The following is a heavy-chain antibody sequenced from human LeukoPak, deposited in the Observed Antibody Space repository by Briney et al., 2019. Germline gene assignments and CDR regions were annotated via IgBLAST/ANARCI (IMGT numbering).Heavy chain of an antibody. CDR2: IKQDGSKK. D-gene: IGHD5-24*01. Sequence: PGGSLRLSCVASGFPFSSYWRTWVGQDPGKGLEWVADIKQDGSKKSYVDSVKCRFTISRDNAKNSLYLQMNSLRAEDTAIYYCTRVGYIDEGIDYWGQGTLVTVSS. CDR1: GFPFSSYW. J-gene: IGHJ4*02. V-gene: IGHV3-7*04. CDR3: TRVGYIDEGIDY.